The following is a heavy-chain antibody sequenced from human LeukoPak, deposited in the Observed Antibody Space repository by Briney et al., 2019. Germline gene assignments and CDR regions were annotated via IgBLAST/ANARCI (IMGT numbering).Heavy chain of an antibody. V-gene: IGHV3-23*01. CDR2: ISGSGGTT. CDR1: GFAFSNYA. D-gene: IGHD3-22*01. Sequence: GGSLRLSCEASGFAFSNYAMSWVRQAPGKGLEWDASISGSGGTTNYADSVKGRFTISRDNSRTTLYLQMNGLSAEDAAFYYCAKDFDSSGYHYWYFDLWGRGTLVAVSS. CDR3: AKDFDSSGYHYWYFDL. J-gene: IGHJ2*01.